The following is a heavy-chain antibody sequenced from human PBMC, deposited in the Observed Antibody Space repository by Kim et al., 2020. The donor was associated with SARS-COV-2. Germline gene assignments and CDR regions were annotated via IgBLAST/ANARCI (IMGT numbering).Heavy chain of an antibody. Sequence: GGSLRLSCAASGFTFSSYAMHWVRQAPGKGLEWVAVISYDGSNKNYADSVKGRFTISRDNSKNTLYLQMNSLRAEDTAVYYCARSIAGSYYYGMDVWGQGTTVTVSS. CDR3: ARSIAGSYYYGMDV. CDR1: GFTFSSYA. J-gene: IGHJ6*02. D-gene: IGHD6-6*01. V-gene: IGHV3-30-3*01. CDR2: ISYDGSNK.